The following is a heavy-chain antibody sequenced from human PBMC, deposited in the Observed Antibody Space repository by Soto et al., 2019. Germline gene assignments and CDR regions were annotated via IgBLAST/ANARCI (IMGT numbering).Heavy chain of an antibody. Sequence: KVSCKASGGTFSSYAISWVRQAPGQGLEWMGGIIPIFGTANYAQKFQGRVTITADKSTSTAYMELSSLRSEDTAVYYCARGTWRYSGYDRNYYYYYGMDVWGQGTTVTVSS. CDR3: ARGTWRYSGYDRNYYYYYGMDV. J-gene: IGHJ6*02. CDR1: GGTFSSYA. D-gene: IGHD5-12*01. CDR2: IIPIFGTA. V-gene: IGHV1-69*06.